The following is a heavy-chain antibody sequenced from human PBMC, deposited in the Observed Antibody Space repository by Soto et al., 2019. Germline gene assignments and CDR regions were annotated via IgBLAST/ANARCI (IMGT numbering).Heavy chain of an antibody. CDR1: GNSVSSNSAA. CDR3: TFVYGSGIGGCFDP. Sequence: QLQLQQSGPGLVKPSQTLSLTCAISGNSVSSNSAAWHWIRQSPSRGLEWLGRTYYRSKWFTDYTVSVNTRIASSPDMSKNQFSLQLNSVTPEGTAVYFCTFVYGSGIGGCFDPWAQGTLVTVSS. D-gene: IGHD3-10*01. V-gene: IGHV6-1*01. J-gene: IGHJ5*02. CDR2: TYYRSKWFT.